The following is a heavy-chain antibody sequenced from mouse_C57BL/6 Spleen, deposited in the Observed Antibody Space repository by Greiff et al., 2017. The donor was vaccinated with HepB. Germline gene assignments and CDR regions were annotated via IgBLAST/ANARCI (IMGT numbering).Heavy chain of an antibody. CDR2: IDPSDSET. CDR1: GYTFTSYW. CDR3: ARGDDYDRAPFAY. V-gene: IGHV1-52*01. Sequence: QVQLQQPGAELVRPGSSVKLPCKASGYTFTSYWMHWVKQRPIQGLEWIGNIDPSDSETHYNQKFKDKATLTVDKSSSTAYMQLSSLTSEDSAVYYCARGDDYDRAPFAYWGQGTLVTVSA. D-gene: IGHD2-4*01. J-gene: IGHJ3*01.